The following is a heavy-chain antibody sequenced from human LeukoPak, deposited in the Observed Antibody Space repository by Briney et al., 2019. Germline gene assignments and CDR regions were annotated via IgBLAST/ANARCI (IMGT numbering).Heavy chain of an antibody. V-gene: IGHV3-74*01. CDR2: INSDGSST. Sequence: GGSLRLSCAASGFTFSSYWMHWVRQAPGKGLVWVSRINSDGSSTGYADSVKGRFTISRDNAKNTLYLQMNSLRAEDTAVYYCARDDNYDILTGYDYWGQGTLVTVSS. J-gene: IGHJ4*02. CDR3: ARDDNYDILTGYDY. D-gene: IGHD3-9*01. CDR1: GFTFSSYW.